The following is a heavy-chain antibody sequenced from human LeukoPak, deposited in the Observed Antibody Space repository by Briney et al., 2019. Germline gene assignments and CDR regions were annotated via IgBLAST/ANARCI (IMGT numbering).Heavy chain of an antibody. Sequence: GGSLRLSCAASGFTFDDYAMHWVRQALGKGLEWVSGISWNSGSIGYADSVKGRFTISRDNAKNSLYLQMNSLRAEDTALYYCAKDIRWYDSSGQFDYWGQGTLVTVSS. J-gene: IGHJ4*02. CDR1: GFTFDDYA. D-gene: IGHD3-22*01. V-gene: IGHV3-9*01. CDR3: AKDIRWYDSSGQFDY. CDR2: ISWNSGSI.